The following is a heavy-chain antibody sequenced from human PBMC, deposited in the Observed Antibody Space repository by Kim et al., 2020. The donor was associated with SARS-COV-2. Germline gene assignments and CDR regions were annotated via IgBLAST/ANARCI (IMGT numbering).Heavy chain of an antibody. V-gene: IGHV1-18*01. Sequence: ASVKVSCKASGYTFTSYGISWVRQAPGQGLEWMGWISAYNGNTNYAQKLQGRVTMTTDTSTSTAYMELRSLRSDDTAVYYCARDGGPYGDYPTYYYYYGMDVWGQATTVTVSS. J-gene: IGHJ6*02. CDR3: ARDGGPYGDYPTYYYYYGMDV. D-gene: IGHD4-17*01. CDR2: ISAYNGNT. CDR1: GYTFTSYG.